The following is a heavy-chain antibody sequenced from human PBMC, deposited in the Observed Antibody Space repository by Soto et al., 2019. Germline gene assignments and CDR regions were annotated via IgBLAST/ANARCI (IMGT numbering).Heavy chain of an antibody. CDR2: IYYSGST. J-gene: IGHJ5*02. D-gene: IGHD3-3*01. Sequence: SETLSLTCTVSGGSISSGGYYWSWIRQHPGKGLEWIGYIYYSGSTYYNPSLKSRVTISVDTSKNQFSLKLSSVTAADTAVYYCARAGIDFWSGSTPRWFDPWGQGTLVTVSS. CDR1: GGSISSGGYY. V-gene: IGHV4-31*03. CDR3: ARAGIDFWSGSTPRWFDP.